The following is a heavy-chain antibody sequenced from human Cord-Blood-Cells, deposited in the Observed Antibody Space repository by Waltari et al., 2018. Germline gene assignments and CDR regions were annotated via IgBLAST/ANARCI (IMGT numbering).Heavy chain of an antibody. J-gene: IGHJ4*02. CDR1: GYTFTSYD. CDR2: MNPNSGNT. V-gene: IGHV1-8*03. D-gene: IGHD3-10*01. CDR3: ARATMVRGVINDFDY. Sequence: QVQLVQSGAEVKKHGASVKVSCKASGYTFTSYDTNWVRKATGQGLEWMGWMNPNSGNTGYAQKFQGRVTITRNTSISTAYMELSSLRSEDTAVYYCARATMVRGVINDFDYWGQGTLVTVSS.